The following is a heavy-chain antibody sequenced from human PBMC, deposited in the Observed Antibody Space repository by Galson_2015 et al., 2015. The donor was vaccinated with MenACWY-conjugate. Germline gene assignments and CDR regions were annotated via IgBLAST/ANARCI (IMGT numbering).Heavy chain of an antibody. J-gene: IGHJ4*02. V-gene: IGHV5-51*01. CDR3: ARTLLRGSYYFDY. Sequence: QSGAEAKKPGESLKISCKGSGYSFPNYWIGWVRQMPGKGLEWMGIIYPRDSDTRYSPSFQGQVTISADKSITTAYLQWSSLKASDTAMYYCARTLLRGSYYFDYWGLGTLVTVSS. CDR2: IYPRDSDT. CDR1: GYSFPNYW. D-gene: IGHD3-10*01.